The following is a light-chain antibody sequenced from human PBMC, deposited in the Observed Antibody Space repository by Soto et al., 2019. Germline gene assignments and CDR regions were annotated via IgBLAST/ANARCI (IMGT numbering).Light chain of an antibody. Sequence: DIQMTQFPSTLSASVGDRVTITCRASQTTNTWLAWYQQKPGTAPKLLIYEASSLEGGVPSRFSASGSGTEFTLTISSLPPDDLATYYCQQCISYPYTFGQGTKVEIK. CDR1: QTTNTW. J-gene: IGKJ2*01. CDR3: QQCISYPYT. CDR2: EAS. V-gene: IGKV1-5*01.